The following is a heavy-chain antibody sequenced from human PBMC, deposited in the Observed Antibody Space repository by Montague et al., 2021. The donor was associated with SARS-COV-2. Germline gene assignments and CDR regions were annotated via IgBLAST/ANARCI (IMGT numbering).Heavy chain of an antibody. D-gene: IGHD6-19*01. CDR2: ISSSSSYI. V-gene: IGHV3-21*01. J-gene: IGHJ4*02. CDR1: GFTFSSYS. CDR3: ARDLGGGWYPNFDY. Sequence: SLSLSCSASGFTFSSYSMNWVRQAPGKGLEWVSSISSSSSYIYYADSVKGRFTISRDNAKNSLYLQMNSLRAEDTAVYYCARDLGGGWYPNFDYWGQGTLVTVSS.